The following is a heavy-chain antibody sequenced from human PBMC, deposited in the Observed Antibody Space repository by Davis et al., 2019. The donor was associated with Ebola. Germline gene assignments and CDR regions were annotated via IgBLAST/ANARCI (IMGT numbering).Heavy chain of an antibody. Sequence: GESLKISCAASGFTFSNAWMNWVRQAPGKGLEWVGRIKSKTDGGTTDYAAPVKGRFTISRDDSKNTLYLQMNSLKTEDTAVYYCTTDGGDYDYVWGSYRYMPRFDYWGQGTLVTVSS. CDR3: TTDGGDYDYVWGSYRYMPRFDY. CDR1: GFTFSNAW. CDR2: IKSKTDGGTT. V-gene: IGHV3-15*07. D-gene: IGHD3-16*02. J-gene: IGHJ4*02.